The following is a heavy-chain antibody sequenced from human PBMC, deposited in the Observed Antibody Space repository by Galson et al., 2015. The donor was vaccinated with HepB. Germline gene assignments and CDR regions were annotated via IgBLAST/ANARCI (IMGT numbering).Heavy chain of an antibody. V-gene: IGHV3-48*04. CDR2: ISSSSSTTI. D-gene: IGHD3-16*01. CDR3: ARERGSIFSQLYYFDY. CDR1: GFTFNSYS. Sequence: SLRLSCAVSGFTFNSYSMNWVRQAPGKGLEWLSYISSSSSTTIYYADSVKGRFTISRDNAKSSLYLQMNSLRAEDTAVYYCARERGSIFSQLYYFDYWGQGALVTVSS. J-gene: IGHJ4*02.